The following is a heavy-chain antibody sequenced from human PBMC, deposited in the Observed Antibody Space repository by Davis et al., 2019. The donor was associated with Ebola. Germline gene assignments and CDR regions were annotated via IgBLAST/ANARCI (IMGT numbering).Heavy chain of an antibody. Sequence: GESLKISCAASGFTFSSYGMHWVRQAPGKGLEWVAVIWYDGSNKYCADSVKGRFTISRDNSKNTLYLQMNSLRAEDTAVYYCAGEDDYSNDYWGQGTLVTVSP. CDR3: AGEDDYSNDY. D-gene: IGHD4-11*01. J-gene: IGHJ4*02. CDR2: IWYDGSNK. CDR1: GFTFSSYG. V-gene: IGHV3-33*01.